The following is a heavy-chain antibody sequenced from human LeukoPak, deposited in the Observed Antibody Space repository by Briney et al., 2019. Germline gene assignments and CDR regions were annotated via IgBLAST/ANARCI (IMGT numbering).Heavy chain of an antibody. Sequence: PGGSLRLSCAASGFTFSDYWMSWIRQTPGKGLEWVSAISGSGGSTYYADSVKGRFTISRDNSKNTLYLQMNSLRAEDTAVYYCAKVDIVAPGAFDIWGQGTMVTVSS. CDR1: GFTFSDYW. D-gene: IGHD5-12*01. CDR3: AKVDIVAPGAFDI. CDR2: ISGSGGST. J-gene: IGHJ3*02. V-gene: IGHV3-23*01.